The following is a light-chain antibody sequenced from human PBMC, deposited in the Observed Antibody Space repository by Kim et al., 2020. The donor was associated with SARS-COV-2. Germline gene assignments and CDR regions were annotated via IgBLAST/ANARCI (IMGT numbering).Light chain of an antibody. J-gene: IGLJ3*02. CDR1: NKKVRTYTY. CDR2: DDP. CDR3: CSFAGIWL. Sequence: PGQSAAIPCTGTNKKVRTYTYVSWYQQHPGKAPKLVIYDDPLRPSGVPIRFSGSKSGNTASLIISGLLAEDEADYYCCSFAGIWLFGGGTQLTVL. V-gene: IGLV2-11*03.